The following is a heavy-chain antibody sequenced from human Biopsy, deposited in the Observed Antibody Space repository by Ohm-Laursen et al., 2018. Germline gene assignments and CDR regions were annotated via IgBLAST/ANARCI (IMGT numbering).Heavy chain of an antibody. CDR3: ARGSNDFGGLYFPR. Sequence: TLSLTCTASGGSFTGHYWSWIRQPPGKGLEWIGHISYTGYTSYNASLKSRVTISVDTSRNHFSLRLSSLSAADTAVYYCARGSNDFGGLYFPRWGQGTLVTVSS. CDR2: ISYTGYT. J-gene: IGHJ4*02. D-gene: IGHD4-23*01. V-gene: IGHV4-59*11. CDR1: GGSFTGHY.